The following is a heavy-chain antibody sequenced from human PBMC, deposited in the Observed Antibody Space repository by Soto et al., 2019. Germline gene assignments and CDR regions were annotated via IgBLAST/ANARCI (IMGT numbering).Heavy chain of an antibody. D-gene: IGHD3-3*01. Sequence: GGSLRLSCAASGFTFSSYSMNWVRQAPGKGLEWVSYISSSSSTIYYADSVKGRFTISRDNAKNSLYLQMNSLRDEDTAVYYCARDRLITIFGVVKGDYFDYWGQGTLVTVSS. CDR3: ARDRLITIFGVVKGDYFDY. CDR1: GFTFSSYS. V-gene: IGHV3-48*02. CDR2: ISSSSSTI. J-gene: IGHJ4*02.